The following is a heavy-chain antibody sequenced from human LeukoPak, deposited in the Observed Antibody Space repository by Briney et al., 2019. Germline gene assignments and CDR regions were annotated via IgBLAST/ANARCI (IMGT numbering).Heavy chain of an antibody. J-gene: IGHJ5*02. CDR1: GFTLRSYA. Sequence: PGGSLRLSCAASGFTLRSYAMSWVRQAPGKGLEWVSDISGSGGSTFYADSVKGRFTLSRDISKNTLYLQMNSLRAEDTAVYYCAKGLSRSYHGSLNWFDPWGEGTLVTVSS. D-gene: IGHD3-10*01. CDR2: ISGSGGST. V-gene: IGHV3-23*01. CDR3: AKGLSRSYHGSLNWFDP.